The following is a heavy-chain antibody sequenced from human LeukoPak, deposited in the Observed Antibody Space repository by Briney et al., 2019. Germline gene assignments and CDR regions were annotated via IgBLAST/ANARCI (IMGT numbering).Heavy chain of an antibody. Sequence: SETLSLTCAVSGYSISSGYYWGWIRQPPGKGLEWIGSIYHSGSTYYNPSLKSRVTISVDTSKNQFSLKLSSVTAADTAVYYCARKVPAVPQGSHWFDPWGQGTLVTVSS. CDR3: ARKVPAVPQGSHWFDP. CDR1: GYSISSGYY. D-gene: IGHD2-2*01. V-gene: IGHV4-38-2*01. J-gene: IGHJ5*02. CDR2: IYHSGST.